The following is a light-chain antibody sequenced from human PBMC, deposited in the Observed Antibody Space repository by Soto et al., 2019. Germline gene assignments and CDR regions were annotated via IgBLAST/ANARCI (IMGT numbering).Light chain of an antibody. V-gene: IGKV3-20*01. Sequence: EIVLTQSPGTLSLSPGERATLSCRASQSVSSSYLAWYQQKPGQAPRLLIYGASSRATGIPDRFSGSGSGTDFPLTISRLEPEDFAVYYCQQYGSSASYTFGQGTKREIK. J-gene: IGKJ2*01. CDR1: QSVSSSY. CDR3: QQYGSSASYT. CDR2: GAS.